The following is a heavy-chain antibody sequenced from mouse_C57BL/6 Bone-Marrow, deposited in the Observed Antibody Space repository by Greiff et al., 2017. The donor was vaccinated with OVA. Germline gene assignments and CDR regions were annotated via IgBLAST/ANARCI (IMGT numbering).Heavy chain of an antibody. CDR1: GYAFSSSW. J-gene: IGHJ2*01. CDR2: IYPGDGDT. CDR3: ARHEYGYYTSYFDY. V-gene: IGHV1-82*01. D-gene: IGHD2-10*02. Sequence: VQLQQSGPELVKPGASVKISCKASGYAFSSSWMNWVKQRPGKGLEWIGRIYPGDGDTNYNGKFKGKATLTVDKSSSTAYMQLSSLTSEDSAVYYGARHEYGYYTSYFDYWGQGTTLTVSS.